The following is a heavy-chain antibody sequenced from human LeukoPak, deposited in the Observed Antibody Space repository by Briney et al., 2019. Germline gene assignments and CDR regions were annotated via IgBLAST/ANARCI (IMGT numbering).Heavy chain of an antibody. D-gene: IGHD5-18*01. J-gene: IGHJ4*02. CDR3: ASASGYSYREGFHDY. Sequence: SETLSLTCAVYGGSFSGYYWSWIRQPPGKGLEWIGEINHSGSTNYNPSLKSRVTISVDTSKNQFSLKLSSVTAADAAVYYCASASGYSYREGFHDYWGQGTLVTVSS. CDR1: GGSFSGYY. CDR2: INHSGST. V-gene: IGHV4-34*01.